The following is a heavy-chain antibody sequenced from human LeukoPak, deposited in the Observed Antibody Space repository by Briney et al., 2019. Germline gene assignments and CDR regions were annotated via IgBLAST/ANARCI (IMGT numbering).Heavy chain of an antibody. V-gene: IGHV3-74*01. CDR2: INTDGSST. CDR1: GFTFSSYW. J-gene: IGHJ3*02. Sequence: PGGSLRLSCAASGFTFSSYWMHWVRQAPGKGLVWVSRINTDGSSTSYADSVKGRFTISRDNAKNTLYLQMNSLRAEDTAVYYCETGGDAFDIWGQGTMVTVSS. D-gene: IGHD3-16*01. CDR3: ETGGDAFDI.